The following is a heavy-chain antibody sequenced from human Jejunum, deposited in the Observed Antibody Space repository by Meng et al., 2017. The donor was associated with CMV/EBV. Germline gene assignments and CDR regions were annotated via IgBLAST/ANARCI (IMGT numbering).Heavy chain of an antibody. CDR3: GDPPAGY. Sequence: TLSLTCVVSGGSLIGTNWWNWVRQPPGGGLEWIGEILHSGATNYNPSLKSRVTISIDNSKNQFSLKLTSMTAADTAVYFCGDPPAGYWGQGILVTVSS. CDR2: ILHSGAT. CDR1: GGSLIGTNW. V-gene: IGHV4/OR15-8*02. J-gene: IGHJ4*02.